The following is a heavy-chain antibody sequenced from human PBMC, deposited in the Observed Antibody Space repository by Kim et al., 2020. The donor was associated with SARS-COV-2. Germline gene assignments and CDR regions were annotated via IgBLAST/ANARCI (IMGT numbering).Heavy chain of an antibody. CDR2: ISSSGSTI. CDR3: ARSYCGGDCYLYYYYYYGMDV. CDR1: GFTFSSYE. Sequence: GGSLRLSCAASGFTFSSYEMNWVRQAPGKGLEWVSYISSSGSTIYYADSVKGRFTISRDNAKNSLYLQMNSLRAEDTAVYYCARSYCGGDCYLYYYYYYGMDVWGQGTTVTVSS. J-gene: IGHJ6*02. D-gene: IGHD2-21*02. V-gene: IGHV3-48*03.